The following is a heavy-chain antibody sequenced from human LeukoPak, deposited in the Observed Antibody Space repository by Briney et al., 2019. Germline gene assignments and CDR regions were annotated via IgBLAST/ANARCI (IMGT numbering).Heavy chain of an antibody. CDR1: GYTFTSYY. V-gene: IGHV1-46*01. CDR2: INPSGGST. J-gene: IGHJ3*02. CDR3: ARDPHPTMVRGVIPNAFDI. D-gene: IGHD3-10*01. Sequence: RASVKVSCTASGYTFTSYYMHWVRQAPGQGLEWMGIINPSGGSTSYAQKFQGRVTMTRDTSTSTVYMELSSLGSEDTAVYYCARDPHPTMVRGVIPNAFDIWGQGTMVTVSS.